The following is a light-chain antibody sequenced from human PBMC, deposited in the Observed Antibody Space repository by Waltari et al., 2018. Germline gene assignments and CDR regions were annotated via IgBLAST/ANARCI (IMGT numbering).Light chain of an antibody. CDR2: GAS. J-gene: IGKJ4*01. CDR1: QSVASN. Sequence: EIVMTQSPATLSVSPGERVTLSCRASQSVASNLAWYQQKPGQAPRLLISGASTRATGIPARFSGTGSVTEFTLTISSLQSEDFAVYYCQEYNNWPSLTFGGGTKVEIK. CDR3: QEYNNWPSLT. V-gene: IGKV3-15*01.